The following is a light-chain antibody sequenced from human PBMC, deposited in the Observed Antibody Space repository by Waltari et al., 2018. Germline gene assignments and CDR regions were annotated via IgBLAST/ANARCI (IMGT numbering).Light chain of an antibody. V-gene: IGLV3-19*01. J-gene: IGLJ2*01. CDR3: NTRDMSGDVV. Sequence: SSELSQDPAVSVALGQTVRITCQGASLRTYYASWSRQKPGQSPVLLIYGKNNRPSGIPDRFSASSSGITASLTITGARAEDEADYYCNTRDMSGDVVFGGGTKLTVL. CDR2: GKN. CDR1: SLRTYY.